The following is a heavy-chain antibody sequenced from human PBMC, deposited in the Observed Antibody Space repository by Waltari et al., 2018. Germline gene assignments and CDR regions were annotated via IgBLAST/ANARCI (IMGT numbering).Heavy chain of an antibody. V-gene: IGHV1-3*01. J-gene: IGHJ1*01. Sequence: QVQLVQSGAEVKKPGASVKVSCKASGYTFTSYAMHWVRQAPGQRLEWMGWINAGNGNTKYSQKFQGRVTITRDTSASTAYMELSSLRSEDTAVYYCARFATTRSLGEYFQHWGQGTLVTVSS. CDR2: INAGNGNT. CDR3: ARFATTRSLGEYFQH. D-gene: IGHD4-17*01. CDR1: GYTFTSYA.